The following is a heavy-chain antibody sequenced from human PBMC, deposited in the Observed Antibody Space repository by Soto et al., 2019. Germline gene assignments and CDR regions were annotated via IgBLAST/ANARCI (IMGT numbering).Heavy chain of an antibody. V-gene: IGHV1-2*04. J-gene: IGHJ3*02. CDR1: GGTFSSYA. CDR3: ARAPDDAFDI. Sequence: QVQLVQSGAEVKKPGSSVKVSCKASGGTFSSYAISWVRQAPGQGLEWMGWINPNSGGTNYAQKFQGWVTMTRDTSISTAYMELSRLRSDDTAVYYCARAPDDAFDIWGQGTMVTVSS. CDR2: INPNSGGT.